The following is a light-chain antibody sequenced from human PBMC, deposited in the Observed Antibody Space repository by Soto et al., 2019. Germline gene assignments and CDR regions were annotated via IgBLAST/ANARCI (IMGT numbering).Light chain of an antibody. CDR2: GAS. CDR1: QSVRSSY. J-gene: IGKJ2*03. Sequence: EIVLTQSPGTLSLSPGERATLSCRASQSVRSSYLAWYQQKPGQAPRLLIYGASSRATGIPDSFSGSGSGTDFTLTISRLEPEDFAVYSCQQYGSSPYSFGQGTKLEIK. CDR3: QQYGSSPYS. V-gene: IGKV3-20*01.